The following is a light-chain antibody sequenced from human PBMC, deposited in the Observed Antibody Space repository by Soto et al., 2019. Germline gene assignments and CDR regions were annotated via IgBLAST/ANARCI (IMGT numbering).Light chain of an antibody. V-gene: IGKV3-20*01. Sequence: EVEITQSPAALSLSPGERPTLSCRASQSVSSIYIAWYQQKPGQTPRLLIYGASSRAPGIPDRFSGSGSGTDFTLTIAGLEPEDFAVYYCQQYGRSPFTFGPGT. CDR2: GAS. J-gene: IGKJ3*01. CDR3: QQYGRSPFT. CDR1: QSVSSIY.